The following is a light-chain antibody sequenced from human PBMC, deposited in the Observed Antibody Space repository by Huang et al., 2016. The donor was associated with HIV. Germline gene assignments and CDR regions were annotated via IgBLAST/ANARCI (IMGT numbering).Light chain of an antibody. CDR3: QQYGSSPLT. J-gene: IGKJ4*01. V-gene: IGKV3D-20*01. Sequence: EIVLTQSPATLSLSPGERATLSVGASQSLSSSYLAWYQQKPGLAPRLLIDDASNRATGIPDRFSGSGSGTEFTLTISRLEPEDFAVYYCQQYGSSPLTFGGGTKVEIK. CDR1: QSLSSSY. CDR2: DAS.